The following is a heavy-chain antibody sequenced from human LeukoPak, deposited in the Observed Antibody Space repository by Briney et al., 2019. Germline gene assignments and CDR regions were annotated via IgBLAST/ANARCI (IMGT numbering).Heavy chain of an antibody. CDR3: ARHATIEKYWYFDL. CDR1: GGSISSGTYY. V-gene: IGHV4-61*02. D-gene: IGHD4/OR15-4a*01. Sequence: SQTLSLTCTVSGGSISSGTYYWSWIRQPAGKGLEWLGRIHTSGSTNYNPSLQSRVTISVDTSKNQFSLKLSSVTAADTAVYYCARHATIEKYWYFDLWGRGTLVTVSS. J-gene: IGHJ2*01. CDR2: IHTSGST.